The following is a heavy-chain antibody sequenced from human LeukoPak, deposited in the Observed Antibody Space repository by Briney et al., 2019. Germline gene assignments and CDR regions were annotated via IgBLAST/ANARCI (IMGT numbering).Heavy chain of an antibody. CDR3: AKGRTLDY. J-gene: IGHJ4*02. CDR1: GGSISSYY. CDR2: ISNSGSST. Sequence: ETLSLTCTVSGGSISSYYWSWVRQAPGKGLEWVSAISNSGSSTYCADSVKGRFTISRDTSKNTLYLQMNSLRAEDTAVYYCAKGRTLDYWGQGTLVTVSS. V-gene: IGHV3-23*01.